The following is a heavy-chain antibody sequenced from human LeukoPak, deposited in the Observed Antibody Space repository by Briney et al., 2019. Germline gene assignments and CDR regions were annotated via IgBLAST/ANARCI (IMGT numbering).Heavy chain of an antibody. CDR2: IYTSGNT. D-gene: IGHD1/OR15-1a*01. CDR1: GGSISSDRYY. J-gene: IGHJ6*03. CDR3: ARTRTQWATYCYYYMDV. Sequence: SHTLSLTCTLSGGSISSDRYYWSWIPQPAAEGLEWLGRIYTSGNTNYNPSLKSRVTISVDTAKNQFSLKLSSVTAADTAVYYCARTRTQWATYCYYYMDVWGKGTTVTVSS. V-gene: IGHV4-61*02.